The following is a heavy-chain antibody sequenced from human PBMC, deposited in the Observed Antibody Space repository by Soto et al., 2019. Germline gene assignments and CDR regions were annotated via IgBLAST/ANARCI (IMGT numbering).Heavy chain of an antibody. J-gene: IGHJ3*02. V-gene: IGHV4-30-4*01. CDR3: VRGTRYDFWSGYYPTYTPRAAFDT. CDR2: IYYSGST. D-gene: IGHD3-3*01. CDR1: GGSISSGDYY. Sequence: SETLSLTCTVSGGSISSGDYYWSWIRQPPGKGLEWIGYIYYSGSTYYNPSLKSRVTISVDTSKNQFSLKLSSVTAADTAVYYCVRGTRYDFWSGYYPTYTPRAAFDTWGQGTMVTVSS.